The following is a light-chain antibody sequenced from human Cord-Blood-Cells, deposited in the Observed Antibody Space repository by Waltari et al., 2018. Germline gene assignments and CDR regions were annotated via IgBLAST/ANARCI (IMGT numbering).Light chain of an antibody. CDR3: SSYAGSNKV. CDR2: EVS. Sequence: QSALTQPPSASGSPGQSVPISCTGTSSDVGGYNYVSWYQQHPGKAPQLMIYEVSKRPSGVPVRFSGSKSGNTASLTVSGLQAEDEADYYCSSYAGSNKVFGGGTKLTVL. V-gene: IGLV2-8*01. CDR1: SSDVGGYNY. J-gene: IGLJ3*02.